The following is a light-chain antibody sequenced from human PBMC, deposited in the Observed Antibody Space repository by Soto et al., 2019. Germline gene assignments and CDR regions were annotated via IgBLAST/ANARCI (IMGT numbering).Light chain of an antibody. J-gene: IGLJ2*01. V-gene: IGLV1-47*01. CDR1: SSNIGSNY. CDR3: AAWDDSLSAVV. CDR2: RNN. Sequence: QSVLTQPPSASGTPGQRVTISCSGSSSNIGSNYVYWYQQLPGTAPKLLIYRNNQRPSGVPDRFSGSKSGTSASLAISGLRSEDEADDYCAAWDDSLSAVVFGGGTQLTVL.